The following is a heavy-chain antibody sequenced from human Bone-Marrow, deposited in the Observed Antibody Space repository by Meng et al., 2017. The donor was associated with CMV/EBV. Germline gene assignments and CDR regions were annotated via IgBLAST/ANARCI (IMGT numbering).Heavy chain of an antibody. CDR3: ARDKIVVVPAASIYYYYGMDV. CDR1: GGFISSSNW. CDR2: IYHSGST. J-gene: IGHJ6*02. V-gene: IGHV4-4*02. Sequence: SETLSLTCAVSGGFISSSNWWSWVRQPPGKGLEWIGEIYHSGSTNYNPSLKSRVTISVDKSKNQFSLKLSSVTAADTPVYYCARDKIVVVPAASIYYYYGMDVWGQGTTVTVSS. D-gene: IGHD2-2*01.